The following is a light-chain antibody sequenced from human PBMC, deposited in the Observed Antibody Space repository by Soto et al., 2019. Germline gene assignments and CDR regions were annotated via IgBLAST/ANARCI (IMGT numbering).Light chain of an antibody. Sequence: QSXLTXXASVSGSPGQSITISCXXTXXXVGAXXXXXXXXXXXXXXXXXXXYNVYDRPSGISYRFSGSKSGNTASLTISGLQGEDEADYYCSAYTVSRTYVFGTGTKVTVL. CDR1: XXXVGAXXX. V-gene: IGLV2-14*01. J-gene: IGLJ1*01. CDR3: SAYTVSRTYV. CDR2: NVY.